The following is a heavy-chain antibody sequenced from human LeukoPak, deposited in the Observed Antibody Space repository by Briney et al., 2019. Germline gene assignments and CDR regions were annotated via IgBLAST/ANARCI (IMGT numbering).Heavy chain of an antibody. D-gene: IGHD3-3*01. CDR3: ARQVLRFLEWSPNWFDP. CDR2: IYHSGST. Sequence: PSETLSLTCAVSGYSISSGYYWGWIRQPPGKGLEWIGSIYHSGSTYYNPSLKSRVTISVDTSKNRFSLKLSSVTAADTAVYYCARQVLRFLEWSPNWFDPWGQGTLVTVSS. V-gene: IGHV4-38-2*01. CDR1: GYSISSGYY. J-gene: IGHJ5*02.